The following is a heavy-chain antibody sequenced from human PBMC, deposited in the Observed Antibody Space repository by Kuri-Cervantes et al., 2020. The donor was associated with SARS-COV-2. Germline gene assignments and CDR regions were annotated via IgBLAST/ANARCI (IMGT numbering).Heavy chain of an antibody. Sequence: GGSLRLSCAASGFTFSSYRMNWVRQAPGKGLEWVAVISYDGSNKYYADSVKGRFTISRDNSKNTLYLQMNSLRAEDTAVYYRARSTWGSGHYYGMGVWGQGTTVTVSS. CDR2: ISYDGSNK. CDR3: ARSTWGSGHYYGMGV. D-gene: IGHD7-27*01. J-gene: IGHJ6*02. V-gene: IGHV3-30-3*01. CDR1: GFTFSSYR.